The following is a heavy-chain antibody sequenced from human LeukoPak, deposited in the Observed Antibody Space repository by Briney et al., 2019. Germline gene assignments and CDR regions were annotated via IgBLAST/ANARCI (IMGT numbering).Heavy chain of an antibody. J-gene: IGHJ4*02. CDR1: GFTFSSYA. D-gene: IGHD3-22*01. Sequence: GGSLRLSCAASGFTFSSYAMHWVRQAPGKGLEWVAVISYDGSNKYYADSVKGRFTISRDNSKSTLYLQMNSLRAEDTAVYYCARVLSDPYDSSGYFDYWSQGTLVTVSS. CDR2: ISYDGSNK. V-gene: IGHV3-30-3*01. CDR3: ARVLSDPYDSSGYFDY.